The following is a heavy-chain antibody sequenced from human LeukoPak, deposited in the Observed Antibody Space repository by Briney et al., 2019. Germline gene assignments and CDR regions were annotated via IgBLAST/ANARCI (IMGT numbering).Heavy chain of an antibody. CDR3: AKGSVTLYGDCIDY. Sequence: GGSLRLSCAASGFTFSNYVMSWVRQAPGKGLEWVSGIRGSGGSTYSADSVKGRFTISRDNSKNTLYLQMNSLRAEDTAVYYCAKGSVTLYGDCIDYWGQGTLVTVSS. J-gene: IGHJ4*02. CDR2: IRGSGGST. V-gene: IGHV3-23*01. CDR1: GFTFSNYV. D-gene: IGHD4-17*01.